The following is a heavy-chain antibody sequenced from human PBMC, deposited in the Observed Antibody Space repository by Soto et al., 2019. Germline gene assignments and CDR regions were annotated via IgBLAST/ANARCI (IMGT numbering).Heavy chain of an antibody. V-gene: IGHV4-34*01. J-gene: IGHJ5*02. CDR1: CLSFNGYY. CDR3: AREYSSGWYGISWWFDP. Sequence: SETLSPTRAFHCLSFNGYYWCWSRQPPRKGLEWIGEINHSGSTNYNPSPKSRVTISVDTSKNQFSLKLSSVTGEDTAGYYCAREYSSGWYGISWWFDPWGKGTLVTVSS. CDR2: INHSGST. D-gene: IGHD6-19*01.